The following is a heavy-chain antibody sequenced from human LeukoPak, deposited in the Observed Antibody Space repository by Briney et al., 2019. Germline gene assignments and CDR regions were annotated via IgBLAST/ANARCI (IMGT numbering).Heavy chain of an antibody. CDR1: GGSISSSSYY. D-gene: IGHD3-22*01. CDR3: ARRPYYDSSGYPSSYYFDY. CDR2: IYYSGST. Sequence: PSETLSLTCTVSGGSISSSSYYWGWIRQPPGKGLEWIGSIYYSGSTYYNPSLKSRVTLTVDTSKNQFSLRLNSVTAADTAVYYCARRPYYDSSGYPSSYYFDYWGQGTLVTVSS. J-gene: IGHJ4*02. V-gene: IGHV4-39*01.